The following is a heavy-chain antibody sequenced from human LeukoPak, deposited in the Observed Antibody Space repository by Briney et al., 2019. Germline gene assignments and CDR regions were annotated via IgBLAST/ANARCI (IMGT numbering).Heavy chain of an antibody. J-gene: IGHJ4*02. V-gene: IGHV3-7*01. CDR2: IKQDGSEK. Sequence: GGSLRLSCAASGFTFSSYWMSRVRQAPGKGLEWVANIKQDGSEKYYVDSVKGRFTISRDNAKNSLYLQMNSLRAEDTAVYYCARLSSSSWSPFDYWGQGTLVTVSS. D-gene: IGHD6-13*01. CDR3: ARLSSSSWSPFDY. CDR1: GFTFSSYW.